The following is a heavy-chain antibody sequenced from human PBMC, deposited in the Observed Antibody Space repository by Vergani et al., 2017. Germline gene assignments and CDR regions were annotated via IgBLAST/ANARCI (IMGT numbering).Heavy chain of an antibody. V-gene: IGHV3-23*04. CDR2: ISGSGGST. CDR3: AKGEVYSGSYFAY. D-gene: IGHD1-26*01. J-gene: IGHJ4*02. CDR1: GFTFSSYD. Sequence: EVQLVESGGGLVQPGGSLRLSCAASGFTFSSYDMHWVRQATGKGLEWVSAISGSGGSTYYADSVKGRFTISRDNSKNTLYLQMNSLRAEDTAVYYCAKGEVYSGSYFAYGGQGTLVTVSS.